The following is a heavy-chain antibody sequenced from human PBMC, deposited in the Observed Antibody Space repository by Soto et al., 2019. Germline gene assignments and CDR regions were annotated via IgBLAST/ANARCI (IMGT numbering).Heavy chain of an antibody. V-gene: IGHV1-2*04. J-gene: IGHJ4*02. D-gene: IGHD6-13*01. CDR1: GYTLTGYY. Sequence: ASLKVSCKASGYTLTGYYMHWVRQAPGQGLEWMGWINPNSGGTNYAQKFQGWVTMTRDTSISTAYMELSRLRSDDTAVYYCARAAKGIAAHSDYWGQGTLVTVSS. CDR3: ARAAKGIAAHSDY. CDR2: INPNSGGT.